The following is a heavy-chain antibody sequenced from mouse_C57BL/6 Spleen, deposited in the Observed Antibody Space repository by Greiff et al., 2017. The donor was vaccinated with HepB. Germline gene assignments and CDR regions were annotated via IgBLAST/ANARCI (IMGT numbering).Heavy chain of an antibody. CDR2: IWSGGST. J-gene: IGHJ1*03. V-gene: IGHV2-2*01. CDR1: GFSLTSYG. CDR3: ARKGYSNYYWYFDV. D-gene: IGHD2-5*01. Sequence: VQLVESGPGLVQPSQSLSITCTVSGFSLTSYGVHWVRQSPGKGLEWLGVIWSGGSTDYNAAFISRLSISKDNSKSQVFFKMNSLQADDTAIYYCARKGYSNYYWYFDVWGTGTTVTVSS.